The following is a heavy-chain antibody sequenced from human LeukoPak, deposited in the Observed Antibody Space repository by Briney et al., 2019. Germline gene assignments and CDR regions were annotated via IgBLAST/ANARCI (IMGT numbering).Heavy chain of an antibody. J-gene: IGHJ4*03. CDR3: ARHQLSYRFGLTGAFGT. D-gene: IGHD3-10*01. V-gene: IGHV4-59*08. CDR1: GGSISSYY. CDR2: IYYSGST. Sequence: SETLSLTCTVSGGSISSYYWSWIRQPPGKGLEWMGYIYYSGSTNYNPSLKSRVTISVDTSKNQFSLKLSSVTAADTAVYYCARHQLSYRFGLTGAFGTWGHGTLVTVSS.